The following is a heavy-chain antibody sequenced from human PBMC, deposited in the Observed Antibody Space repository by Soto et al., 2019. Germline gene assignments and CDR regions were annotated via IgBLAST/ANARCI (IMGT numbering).Heavy chain of an antibody. J-gene: IGHJ6*02. Sequence: QVQLVESGGGVVQPGRSLRLSCAASGFTFSTNAMHWVRQAPGKGLEWVAFISYDGTNKYYADSVKGRFTISRDNSKNTLYLQMNSLRAEDTAVYYCARGYCSSTSCFYGMDVWGQGNTVTVSS. CDR3: ARGYCSSTSCFYGMDV. D-gene: IGHD2-2*01. CDR1: GFTFSTNA. V-gene: IGHV3-30-3*01. CDR2: ISYDGTNK.